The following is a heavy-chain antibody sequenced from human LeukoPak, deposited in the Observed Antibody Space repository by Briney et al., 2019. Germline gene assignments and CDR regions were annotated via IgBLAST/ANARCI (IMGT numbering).Heavy chain of an antibody. J-gene: IGHJ4*02. V-gene: IGHV3-66*01. CDR1: GFTFSSYS. CDR3: VYGDPFDY. CDR2: IYSGGST. D-gene: IGHD4-17*01. Sequence: GGSLRLSCAASGFTFSSYSMNWVRQAPGKGLEWVSVIYSGGSTYYADSVKGRFTISRDNSKNTLYLQMNSLRAEDTAVYYCVYGDPFDYWGQGTLVTVSS.